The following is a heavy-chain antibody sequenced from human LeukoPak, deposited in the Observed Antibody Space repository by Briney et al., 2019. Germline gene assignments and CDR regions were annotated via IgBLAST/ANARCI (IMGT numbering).Heavy chain of an antibody. Sequence: ASVKVSCKASGYTFTSYYIHWVRQAPGQGLEWMGIINPSGGSTSYAQKFQGRVTMTRDTSTSTVYMELSSLRSEDTAVYYCARGGYYYDNSGSKRAFDIWGQGTMVTVSS. D-gene: IGHD3-22*01. V-gene: IGHV1-46*01. CDR2: INPSGGST. J-gene: IGHJ3*02. CDR3: ARGGYYYDNSGSKRAFDI. CDR1: GYTFTSYY.